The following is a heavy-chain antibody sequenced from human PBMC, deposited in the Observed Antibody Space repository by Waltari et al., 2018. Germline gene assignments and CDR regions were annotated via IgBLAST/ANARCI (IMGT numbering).Heavy chain of an antibody. CDR2: IIPIFGTA. J-gene: IGHJ5*02. CDR1: GGTFSSYA. V-gene: IGHV1-69*05. D-gene: IGHD3-10*01. CDR3: ARGKNYYGSGSYYPSPRWFDP. Sequence: QVQLVQSGAEVKKPGSSVKVSCKASGGTFSSYAISWVRQAPGQGLEWMGGIIPIFGTANYAQKFQGRVTITTDESTSTAYMELSSLRSEDTAVYYCARGKNYYGSGSYYPSPRWFDPWGQGTLVTVSS.